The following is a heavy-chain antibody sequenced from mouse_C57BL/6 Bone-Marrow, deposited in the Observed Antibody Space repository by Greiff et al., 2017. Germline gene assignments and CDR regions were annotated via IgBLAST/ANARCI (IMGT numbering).Heavy chain of an antibody. J-gene: IGHJ1*03. D-gene: IGHD1-1*01. CDR1: GYTFTNYW. Sequence: QVQLQQSGAELVRPGTSVKMSCKASGYTFTNYWIGWAKQRPGHGLEWIGDIYPGGGFPNYNEKFKGKATLTADKSSSTAYMQFSSLTSEDSAIYYCARSPTVVATYWYFDVWGTGTTVTVSS. CDR3: ARSPTVVATYWYFDV. CDR2: IYPGGGFP. V-gene: IGHV1-63*01.